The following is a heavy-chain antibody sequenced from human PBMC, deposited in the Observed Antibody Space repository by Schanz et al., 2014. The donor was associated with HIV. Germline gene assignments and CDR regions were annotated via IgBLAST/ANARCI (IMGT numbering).Heavy chain of an antibody. CDR3: AKGGFYGDYVSYYYGLDV. CDR1: FFPFISYA. D-gene: IGHD4-17*01. CDR2: ISGSSIT. Sequence: GQWVESGGFFFPPFFSLLLSCAASFFPFISYAMSWVRQAPGKGLEWVSAISGSSITYSADSVKGRFTISRDNSKNTLYLQMNSLRAEDTAVYYCAKGGFYGDYVSYYYGLDVWGQGTTVTVSS. V-gene: IGHV3-23*04. J-gene: IGHJ6*02.